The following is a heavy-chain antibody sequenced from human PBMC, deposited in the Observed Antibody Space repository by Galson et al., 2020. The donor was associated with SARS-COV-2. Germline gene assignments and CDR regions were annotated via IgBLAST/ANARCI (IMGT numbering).Heavy chain of an antibody. CDR3: ATTYCGGDCYSARAFDI. D-gene: IGHD2-21*02. J-gene: IGHJ3*02. Sequence: SQTLSLTCTVSGDSISSGGYYWSWTRQHPGKGLEWHGYIYYSGSTYYNPSLKSRVTISVDTSKNQFSLKLSSVTAADTAVYYCATTYCGGDCYSARAFDIWGQGTMVTVSS. CDR1: GDSISSGGYY. CDR2: IYYSGST. V-gene: IGHV4-31*03.